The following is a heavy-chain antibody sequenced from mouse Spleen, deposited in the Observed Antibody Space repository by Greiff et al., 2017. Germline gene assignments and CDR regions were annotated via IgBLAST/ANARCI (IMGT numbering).Heavy chain of an antibody. D-gene: IGHD1-1*01. CDR3: ARRLITTDWYFDV. J-gene: IGHJ1*01. Sequence: EVQGVESGGDLVKPGGSLKLSCAASGFTFSSYGMSWVRQTPDKRLEWVATISSGGSYTYYPDSVKGRFTISRDNAKNTLYLQMSSLKSEDTAMYYCARRLITTDWYFDVWGAGTTVTVSS. V-gene: IGHV5-6*01. CDR1: GFTFSSYG. CDR2: ISSGGSYT.